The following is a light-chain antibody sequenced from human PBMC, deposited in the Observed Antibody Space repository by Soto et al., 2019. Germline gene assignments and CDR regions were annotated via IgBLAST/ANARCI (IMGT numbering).Light chain of an antibody. CDR3: SSYTISSVV. V-gene: IGLV2-14*01. CDR1: SSDVGGYNY. CDR2: DVS. J-gene: IGLJ2*01. Sequence: QSALTQPASVSGSPGQSITISCTGTSSDVGGYNYVSWYQQHPGKAPKLMIYDVSNRPSGVSNRFSGSKSGNTASLTISGLQAEDEYDYDCSSYTISSVVFGGGTKLTVL.